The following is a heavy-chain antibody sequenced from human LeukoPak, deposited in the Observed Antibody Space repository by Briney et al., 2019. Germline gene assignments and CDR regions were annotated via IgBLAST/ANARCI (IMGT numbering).Heavy chain of an antibody. D-gene: IGHD1-26*01. J-gene: IGHJ4*02. CDR1: GGSVSSGSYY. Sequence: SETQSLTCTVSGGSVSSGSYYGSRIRQPPGKGLEWIGYIYYSGSTNYNPSLKSRVTISVDTSKNQFSLKLSSVTAADTAVYYCARDIGGSYYVRGYFDYWGQGTLVTVSS. V-gene: IGHV4-61*01. CDR2: IYYSGST. CDR3: ARDIGGSYYVRGYFDY.